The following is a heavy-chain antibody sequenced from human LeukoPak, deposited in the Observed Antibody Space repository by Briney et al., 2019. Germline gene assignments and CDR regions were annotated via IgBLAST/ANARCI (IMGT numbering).Heavy chain of an antibody. CDR3: TRARTSSSTYPFDY. CDR1: GVTLSSFA. Sequence: PGGSLRLSCAASGVTLSSFAMSWARQDPGKGLEWVSGISSSGSGDNTYYADSVKGRFTISRDSSKNTLFLHMNTLRAEDTAVYYCTRARTSSSTYPFDYWGQGTLVTVSS. V-gene: IGHV3-23*01. CDR2: ISSSGSGDNT. D-gene: IGHD2-2*01. J-gene: IGHJ4*02.